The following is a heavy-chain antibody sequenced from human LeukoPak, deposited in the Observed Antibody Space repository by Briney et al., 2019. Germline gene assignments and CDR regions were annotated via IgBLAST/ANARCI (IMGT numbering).Heavy chain of an antibody. D-gene: IGHD3-3*01. CDR1: GFTVSSNY. CDR2: IYSGGST. Sequence: GGSLRLSCAASGFTVSSNYMSWVHQDPGKGLEWVSVIYSGGSTYYADSVKGRFTISRDNSKNTLYLQMNSLRAEDTAVYYCARDSSNYDFWPGQWDWGQGTLVTVSS. CDR3: ARDSSNYDFWPGQWD. J-gene: IGHJ4*02. V-gene: IGHV3-53*01.